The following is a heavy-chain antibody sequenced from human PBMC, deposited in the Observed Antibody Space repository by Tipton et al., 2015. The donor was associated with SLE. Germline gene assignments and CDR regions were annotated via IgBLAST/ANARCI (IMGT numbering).Heavy chain of an antibody. CDR3: ARTSAFLNWFDP. Sequence: QLVQSGAEVRKPGASVKVSCKASGYTFTSYDISWVRQAPGQGLEWLGWISAYNGNTNYAQSLQGRVTMTTDTSTSTAYMELRSLRSDDTAVYYCARTSAFLNWFDPWGQGTLFTVSS. CDR1: GYTFTSYD. CDR2: ISAYNGNT. J-gene: IGHJ5*02. V-gene: IGHV1-18*01. D-gene: IGHD2/OR15-2a*01.